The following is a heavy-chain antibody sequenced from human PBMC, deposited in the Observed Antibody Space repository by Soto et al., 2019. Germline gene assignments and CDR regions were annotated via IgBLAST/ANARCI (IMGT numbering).Heavy chain of an antibody. D-gene: IGHD2-2*02. CDR2: IRHKNYNYTT. V-gene: IGHV3-72*01. J-gene: IGHJ4*02. CDR1: GFTFSDYY. Sequence: GGSLRLSCAASGFTFSDYYMDWVRQAPGKGLEWVGRIRHKNYNYTTEYAASVRGRFTISRDNSRNSLYLQMSSLKTEDTAMYYCTRAGMLTTPYYTDSWGLGTLVTVSS. CDR3: TRAGMLTTPYYTDS.